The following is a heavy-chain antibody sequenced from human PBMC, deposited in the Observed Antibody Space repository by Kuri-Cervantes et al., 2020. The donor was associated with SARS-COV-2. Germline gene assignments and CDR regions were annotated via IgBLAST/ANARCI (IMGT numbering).Heavy chain of an antibody. CDR2: ISGSGGST. CDR3: AKDRSTVTTAIGIFDY. CDR1: GFTFSSYS. V-gene: IGHV3-23*01. D-gene: IGHD4-17*01. Sequence: GESLKISCAASGFTFSSYSMSWVRQAPGKGLEWVSAISGSGGSTYYADSVKGRFTISRDNSKNTLYLQMNSLRAEDTAVYYCAKDRSTVTTAIGIFDYRGQGTLVTVSS. J-gene: IGHJ4*02.